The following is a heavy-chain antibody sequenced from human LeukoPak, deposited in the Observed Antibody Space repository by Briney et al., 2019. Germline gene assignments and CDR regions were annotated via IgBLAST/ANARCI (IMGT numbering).Heavy chain of an antibody. CDR1: GYTFIGYY. Sequence: ASVKVSCKASGYTFIGYYMHWVRQAPGQGLEWMGRINPNSGGTNYAQKFQERVTITRDMSTSTAYMELSSLRSEDTAVYYCAVGVGIAWGQGTLVTVSS. CDR3: AVGVGIA. V-gene: IGHV1-2*06. J-gene: IGHJ5*02. D-gene: IGHD1-26*01. CDR2: INPNSGGT.